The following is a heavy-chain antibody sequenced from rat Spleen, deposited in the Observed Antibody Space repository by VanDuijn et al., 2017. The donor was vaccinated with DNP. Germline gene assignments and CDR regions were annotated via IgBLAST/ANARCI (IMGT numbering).Heavy chain of an antibody. D-gene: IGHD1-11*01. CDR1: GYSITSCCR. J-gene: IGHJ2*01. CDR2: INSAGSI. Sequence: VQLQESGPGLVEPSQSLSLTCSVTGYSITSCCRWTWIRKFPGHKLEWMGYINSAGSIEYNPSLKGRISITSDTSKNQFFLHVISVTPEDTATYYCARMHYGCDKWGQGVMVTVSS. V-gene: IGHV3-3*01. CDR3: ARMHYGCDK.